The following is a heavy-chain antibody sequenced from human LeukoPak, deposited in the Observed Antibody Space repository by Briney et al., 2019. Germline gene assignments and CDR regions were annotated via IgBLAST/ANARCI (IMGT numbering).Heavy chain of an antibody. D-gene: IGHD1-26*01. CDR1: GFTFSSYE. CDR2: ISSSGSTI. J-gene: IGHJ3*02. CDR3: AREAKGALGAFDI. V-gene: IGHV3-48*03. Sequence: PGGSLRLSCAASGFTFSSYEMNWVRQAPGKGLEWVSYISSSGSTIYYADSVKGRFTISRDNAKNSLYLQMNSLRAEDTAVYYCAREAKGALGAFDIWGQGTMVTVSS.